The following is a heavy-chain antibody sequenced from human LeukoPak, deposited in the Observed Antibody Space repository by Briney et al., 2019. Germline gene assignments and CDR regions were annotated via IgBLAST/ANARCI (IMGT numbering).Heavy chain of an antibody. J-gene: IGHJ4*02. V-gene: IGHV3-7*01. CDR2: IKQDGSEK. D-gene: IGHD6-6*01. Sequence: GGSLRLSCAASGFTFSSYWMSWVRQAPGKGLEWVANIKQDGSEKYYVDSVKGRFTISRDNAKNSLYLQMNSLRAEDTAVYYCARDSSSVALSLRYWGQGTLVTVSS. CDR3: ARDSSSVALSLRY. CDR1: GFTFSSYW.